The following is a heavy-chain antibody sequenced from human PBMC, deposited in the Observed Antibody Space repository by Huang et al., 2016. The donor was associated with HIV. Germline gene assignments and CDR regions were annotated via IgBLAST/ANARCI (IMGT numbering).Heavy chain of an antibody. CDR1: GFTLSNYV. CDR3: ARGPRSISFRRGDY. Sequence: EVQLLESGGGLVQPGGSLSISCAASGFTLSNYVMSWVRQGRGKVRDGVSAISPSGGGTHYADSGKGRFTISRDSSKNTLYLEMNTLRVDDTAVYYCARGPRSISFRRGDYWGQGTLVAVSS. V-gene: IGHV3-23*01. D-gene: IGHD6-6*01. CDR2: ISPSGGGT. J-gene: IGHJ4*02.